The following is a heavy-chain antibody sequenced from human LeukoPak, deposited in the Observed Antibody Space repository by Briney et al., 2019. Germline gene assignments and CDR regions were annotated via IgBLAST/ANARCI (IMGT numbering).Heavy chain of an antibody. J-gene: IGHJ4*02. D-gene: IGHD4-17*01. CDR2: IYSGGST. Sequence: GGSLRLSCAASGFTVSSNYMSWVRQAPGKGLEWVSVIYSGGSTYYADSVKGRFTISRDNAKNSLYLQMNSLRAEDTAVYYCARSTVTDFDYWGQGTLVTVSS. CDR1: GFTVSSNY. CDR3: ARSTVTDFDY. V-gene: IGHV3-66*01.